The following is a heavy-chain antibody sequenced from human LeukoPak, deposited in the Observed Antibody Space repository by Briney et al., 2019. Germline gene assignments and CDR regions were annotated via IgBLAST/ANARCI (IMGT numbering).Heavy chain of an antibody. CDR3: ARFPIRYFDWSDAFDI. J-gene: IGHJ3*02. Sequence: SETLSLTCAVYGGSFSGYYWSWIRQPPGKGLEWIGEINHSGSTNYNPSLKSRVTISVDTSKNQFSLKLSSVTAAGTAVYYCARFPIRYFDWSDAFDIWGQGTMVTVSS. CDR2: INHSGST. CDR1: GGSFSGYY. V-gene: IGHV4-34*01. D-gene: IGHD3-9*01.